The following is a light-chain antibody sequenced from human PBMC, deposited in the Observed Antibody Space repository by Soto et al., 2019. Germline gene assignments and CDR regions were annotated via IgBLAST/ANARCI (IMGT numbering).Light chain of an antibody. CDR1: QTIGTY. Sequence: IEVTQSPSSLAASLGDRVTITCRASQTIGTYVNWYRQKSGADPELLIYDASTLQSGVPSRFRGGASGTDFTLTISSLQIDDFATYECQQRYNTTLTFGQGTKVDIK. CDR3: QQRYNTTLT. CDR2: DAS. J-gene: IGKJ1*01. V-gene: IGKV1-39*01.